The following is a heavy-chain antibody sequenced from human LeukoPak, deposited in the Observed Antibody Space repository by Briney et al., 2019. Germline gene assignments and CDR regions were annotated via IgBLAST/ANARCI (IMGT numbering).Heavy chain of an antibody. J-gene: IGHJ6*04. CDR1: GGSFTGNF. V-gene: IGHV4-34*01. D-gene: IGHD3-9*01. CDR3: ARDPDWFISGMDV. Sequence: SETLSLTCAVYGGSFTGNFWTWIRQPPGKGLEWIGEINQSGITNYSPSLKNRVTISVDTSKNQISLHLRSVTAADTAVYYCARDPDWFISGMDVWGKGTTVTVSP. CDR2: INQSGIT.